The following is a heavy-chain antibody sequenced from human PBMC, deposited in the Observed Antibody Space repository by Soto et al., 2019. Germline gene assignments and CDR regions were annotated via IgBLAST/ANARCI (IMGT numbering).Heavy chain of an antibody. Sequence: SVKVSCKASGGTFSSYAISWVRQAPGQGLEWMGGIIPIFGTANYAQKFQGRVTITADESTSTAYMELSSLRSEDTAVYYCARVVPRSPDIVVLVAADNWFDTWGQGTLVTVSS. D-gene: IGHD2-15*01. CDR1: GGTFSSYA. J-gene: IGHJ5*02. V-gene: IGHV1-69*13. CDR2: IIPIFGTA. CDR3: ARVVPRSPDIVVLVAADNWFDT.